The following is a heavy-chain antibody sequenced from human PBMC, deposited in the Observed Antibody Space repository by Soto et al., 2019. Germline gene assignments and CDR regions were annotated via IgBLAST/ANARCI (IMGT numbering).Heavy chain of an antibody. V-gene: IGHV4-59*08. J-gene: IGHJ4*02. CDR1: GGSISSYY. CDR3: ARLRGWSVDY. CDR2: IYYSGST. Sequence: QVQLQESGPGLVKPSETLSLTCTVSGGSISSYYLSWIRQPPGKGLEWIGYIYYSGSTNYNPSLKSRVSISVDTSKNQFSLKLRSVTAADTAVYYCARLRGWSVDYWGQGTLVTVSS. D-gene: IGHD3-10*01.